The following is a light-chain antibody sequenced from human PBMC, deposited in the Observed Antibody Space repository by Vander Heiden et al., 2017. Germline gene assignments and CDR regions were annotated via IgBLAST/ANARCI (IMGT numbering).Light chain of an antibody. CDR1: SSNIGAGYD. J-gene: IGLJ2*01. V-gene: IGLV1-40*01. CDR3: QSYDSSLSGSGV. CDR2: GNS. Sequence: QSVLTQPPSVSGAPGQRVTISCSGSSSNIGAGYDVHWYQQLPGTAPKLLIYGNSNRPSGVPDRFSGSKSGTSASLAITGLQAEDEADYYCQSYDSSLSGSGVFGGGTKLTFL.